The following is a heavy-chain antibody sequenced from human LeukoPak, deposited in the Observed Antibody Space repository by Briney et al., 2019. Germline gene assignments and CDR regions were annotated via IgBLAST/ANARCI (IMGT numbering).Heavy chain of an antibody. D-gene: IGHD2-15*01. CDR1: GGSISSGGYY. V-gene: IGHV4-31*03. CDR3: ARGTVVVAATSGGSSRSGMDV. J-gene: IGHJ6*02. Sequence: PSETLSLTCTVSGGSISSGGYYWSWIRQHPGKGLEWIGYIYYSGSTYYNPSLKSRVTISVDTSKNQFSLKLSSVTAADTAVYYCARGTVVVAATSGGSSRSGMDVWGQGTTVTVSS. CDR2: IYYSGST.